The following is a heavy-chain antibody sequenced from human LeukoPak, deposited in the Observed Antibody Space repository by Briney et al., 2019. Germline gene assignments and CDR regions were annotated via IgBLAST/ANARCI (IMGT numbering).Heavy chain of an antibody. CDR3: ARDSYYDSSGYYSDY. J-gene: IGHJ4*02. Sequence: SVKVSCKASGYTFTTYGISWVRQAPGQGLEWMGGVIPIFGTANYAQKFQGRVTITADESTSTAYMELSSLRSEDTAVYYCARDSYYDSSGYYSDYWGQGSLVTVSS. D-gene: IGHD3-22*01. CDR2: VIPIFGTA. CDR1: GYTFTTYG. V-gene: IGHV1-69*13.